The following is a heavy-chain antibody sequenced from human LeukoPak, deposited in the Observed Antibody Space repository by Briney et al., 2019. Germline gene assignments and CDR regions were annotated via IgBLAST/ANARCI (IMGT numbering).Heavy chain of an antibody. CDR1: GFTFSAYA. J-gene: IGHJ4*02. CDR3: ARDYWWNYDY. V-gene: IGHV3-30-3*01. D-gene: IGHD1-7*01. CDR2: ISKDGSDK. Sequence: GGSLRLSCAASGFTFSAYALHWVRQAPGKGLEWVAVISKDGSDKYYPGSVRGRFTISRDNSKNTIYLQMDSLRAEDTAIYYCARDYWWNYDYWGQGTLVTVSS.